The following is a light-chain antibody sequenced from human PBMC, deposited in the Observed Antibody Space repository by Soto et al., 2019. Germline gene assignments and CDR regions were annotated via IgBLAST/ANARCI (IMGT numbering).Light chain of an antibody. V-gene: IGKV3-20*01. Sequence: EIVLTQSPGTLSLSPGERATLSCRASQSVGKNYLGWYQQKPGQAPRLLIYGASSGATGIPDRFSGSGSGTDFTLTISRLEPEDFAIYYCQQYGGVPYTFGQGTKVDIK. CDR2: GAS. CDR1: QSVGKNY. CDR3: QQYGGVPYT. J-gene: IGKJ2*01.